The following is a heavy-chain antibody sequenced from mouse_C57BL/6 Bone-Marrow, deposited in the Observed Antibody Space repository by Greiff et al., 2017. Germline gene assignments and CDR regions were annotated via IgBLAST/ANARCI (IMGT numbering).Heavy chain of an antibody. J-gene: IGHJ4*01. CDR3: ARSGLHAIDY. V-gene: IGHV1-39*01. CDR2: INPNDGTT. D-gene: IGHD2-13*01. Sequence: EVKLVEPGPELVKPGASVKISCKASGYSFTDYNMNWVKQSNGKSLEWIGVINPNDGTTSYNQKFKGKATLTVDQSSSTAYMQLNSLTSEDSAVYYFARSGLHAIDYWGQGTSVTVSS. CDR1: GYSFTDYN.